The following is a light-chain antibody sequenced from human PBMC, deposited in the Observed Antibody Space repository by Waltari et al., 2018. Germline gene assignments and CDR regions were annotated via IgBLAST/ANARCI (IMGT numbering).Light chain of an antibody. CDR2: EGT. CDR1: SSNIGKTY. Sequence: QSVLTQPPSVSAAPGQRVTIPCSGGSSNIGKTYVSWYRQFPGSAPKLLPQEGTVRPGGVPGRVSGSQSGTSATLDITGLQPGDEAEYYCGTWDSSLSGAVFGGGTLLAVL. V-gene: IGLV1-51*02. J-gene: IGLJ7*01. CDR3: GTWDSSLSGAV.